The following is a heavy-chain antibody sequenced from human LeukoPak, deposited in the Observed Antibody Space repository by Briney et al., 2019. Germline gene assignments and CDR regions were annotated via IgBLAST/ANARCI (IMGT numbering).Heavy chain of an antibody. J-gene: IGHJ5*02. CDR1: GGSISSGSYY. D-gene: IGHD2-2*02. V-gene: IGHV4-61*02. CDR2: IYTSGST. CDR3: ARVGRYCSSTSCYTGWFDP. Sequence: SQTLSLTCTVSGGSISSGSYYWSWIRQPAGKGLEWIGRIYTSGSTNYNPSLKSRVTISVDMSKNQFSLKLSSVTAADTAVYYCARVGRYCSSTSCYTGWFDPWGQGTLVTVSS.